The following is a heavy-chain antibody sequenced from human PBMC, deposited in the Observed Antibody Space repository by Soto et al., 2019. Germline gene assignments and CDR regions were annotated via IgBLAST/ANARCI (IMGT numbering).Heavy chain of an antibody. CDR3: PREVQVHTPAFVY. CDR2: ISPMFGAA. D-gene: IGHD3-10*01. CDR1: GGTFNTYA. V-gene: IGHV1-69*06. Sequence: QVQLVQSGAEMKKPGSSVKVSCQSSGGTFNTYAMNWVRQAPGQGAEWMGDISPMFGAANYAPKFHGRVTITADKSTGTSYMQLSSLTSEDTALYFCPREVQVHTPAFVYWGQGTLVTVSS. J-gene: IGHJ4*02.